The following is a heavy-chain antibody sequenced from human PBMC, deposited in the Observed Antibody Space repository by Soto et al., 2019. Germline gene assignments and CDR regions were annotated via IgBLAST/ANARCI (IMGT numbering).Heavy chain of an antibody. J-gene: IGHJ1*01. V-gene: IGHV1-69*02. CDR2: VIPIVGLA. CDR3: ARAASAEYFQH. D-gene: IGHD2-2*01. CDR1: GDTFTSYN. Sequence: QVQLVQSGAEVRKPGSSVKVSCKASGDTFTSYNIHWVRQAPGQGLEWMGRVIPIVGLANYAQNFQGRVTFPEHRSTSTAYMELIGLRSEDTAVYYCARAASAEYFQHWGQGTLVTVSS.